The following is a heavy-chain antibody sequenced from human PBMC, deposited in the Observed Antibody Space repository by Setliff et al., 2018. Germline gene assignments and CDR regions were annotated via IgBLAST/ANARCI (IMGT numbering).Heavy chain of an antibody. CDR3: ARVEDGLYIVATIGG. D-gene: IGHD5-12*01. Sequence: KTSETLSLTCTVSGYSISSGYYWGWIRQPPGKGLEWIGSIYHSGSTYYNPSLKSRVTISVDTSKNQFSLKLSSVTAADTAVYYCARVEDGLYIVATIGGWGQGTTVTVSS. J-gene: IGHJ6*01. CDR2: IYHSGST. V-gene: IGHV4-38-2*02. CDR1: GYSISSGYY.